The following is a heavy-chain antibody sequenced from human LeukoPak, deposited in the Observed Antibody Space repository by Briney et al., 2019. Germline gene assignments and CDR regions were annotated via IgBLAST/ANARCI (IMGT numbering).Heavy chain of an antibody. J-gene: IGHJ3*02. Sequence: SETLSLTCAVYGGSFSGYYWSWIRQPPGKGLEWIGEINHSGSTNYNPSLKSRVTISVDTSKNQFSLKLSSVTAADTAVYYCARDQSDLSAFDIWGQGTMVTVSS. V-gene: IGHV4-34*01. CDR1: GGSFSGYY. CDR2: INHSGST. CDR3: ARDQSDLSAFDI. D-gene: IGHD2-21*02.